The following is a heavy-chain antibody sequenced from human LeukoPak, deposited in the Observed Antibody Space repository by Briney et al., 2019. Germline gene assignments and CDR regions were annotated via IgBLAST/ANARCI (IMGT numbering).Heavy chain of an antibody. Sequence: ASVKVSCKASGYTFTGYYMHWVRQAPGQGLEWMGWISAYNGNTNYAQKLQGRVTMTTDTSTSTAYMELRSLRSDDTAVYYCARSPPIAVAGTGNDYWGQGTLVTVSS. D-gene: IGHD6-19*01. CDR1: GYTFTGYY. V-gene: IGHV1-18*04. CDR3: ARSPPIAVAGTGNDY. J-gene: IGHJ4*02. CDR2: ISAYNGNT.